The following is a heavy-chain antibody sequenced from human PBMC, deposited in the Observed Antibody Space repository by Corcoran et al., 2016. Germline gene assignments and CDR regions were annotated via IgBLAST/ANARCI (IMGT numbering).Heavy chain of an antibody. CDR2: INHSGST. Sequence: QVQLQQWGAGLLKPSETLSLTCAVYGGSFSGYYWSWIRQPPGKGLEWIGEINHSGSTNYNPSLKSRVTISVDTSKNQFSLKLSSVTAADTAVYYCARGRIDSNWYFDYWGQGTLVTVSS. J-gene: IGHJ4*02. D-gene: IGHD6-13*01. CDR3: ARGRIDSNWYFDY. CDR1: GGSFSGYY. V-gene: IGHV4-34*01.